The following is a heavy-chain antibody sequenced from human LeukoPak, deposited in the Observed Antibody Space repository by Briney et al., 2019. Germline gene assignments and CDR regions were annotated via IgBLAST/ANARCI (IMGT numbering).Heavy chain of an antibody. Sequence: GGSLRLSCAASGFSFSNYGMHWVRQAPGKGLEWVAVISDDGSNEYYADSVKGRFTISRDNSKNTLYLQMNSLRAEDTAVYYCARDGIYCSGGSCSFDWYFDLWGRGTLVTVSS. CDR1: GFSFSNYG. CDR2: ISDDGSNE. J-gene: IGHJ2*01. V-gene: IGHV3-30*03. D-gene: IGHD2-15*01. CDR3: ARDGIYCSGGSCSFDWYFDL.